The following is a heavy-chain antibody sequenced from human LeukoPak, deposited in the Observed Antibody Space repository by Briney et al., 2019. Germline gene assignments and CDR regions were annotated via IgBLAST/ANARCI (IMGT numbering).Heavy chain of an antibody. D-gene: IGHD3-9*01. CDR1: LYTFTGYY. Sequence: AAVKDSCKASLYTFTGYYMHWVRPAPGQGLEWMGRINPNRYGTNYAQNFQSRVTMSTDNYISTAYMELTRPRSDDTDVHYRARNSLPYYDILTGYYNAFDIWGQGTMVTVSS. J-gene: IGHJ3*02. V-gene: IGHV1-2*05. CDR2: INPNRYGT. CDR3: ARNSLPYYDILTGYYNAFDI.